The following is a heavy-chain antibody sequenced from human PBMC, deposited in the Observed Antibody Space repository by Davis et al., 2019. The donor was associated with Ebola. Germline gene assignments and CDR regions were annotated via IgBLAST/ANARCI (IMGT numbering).Heavy chain of an antibody. CDR2: INVNGANT. CDR3: ARESRDEVGALLVYYYGMDV. Sequence: GESLKISCAASGFTFSSYAMSWVRQAPGEGLEWVSGINVNGANTYYTDSVKGRFTISRDNSKNTLYLHMNSLRAEDTAVYYCARESRDEVGALLVYYYGMDVWGQGTTVTVSS. D-gene: IGHD1-26*01. J-gene: IGHJ6*02. CDR1: GFTFSSYA. V-gene: IGHV3-23*01.